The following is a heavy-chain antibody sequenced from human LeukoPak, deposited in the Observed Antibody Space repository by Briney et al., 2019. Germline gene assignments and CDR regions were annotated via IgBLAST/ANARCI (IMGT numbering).Heavy chain of an antibody. CDR1: GFTFDDYA. D-gene: IGHD3-9*01. CDR2: ISWNSGSI. J-gene: IGHJ4*02. V-gene: IGHV3-9*01. Sequence: GGSLRLSCAASGFTFDDYAMHWVRQAPGKGLEWVSGISWNSGSIGYADSVKGRFTISRDNAKNSLYLQMNSLRAEDTALYYCAKDWGYDILTGHPDYWGQGTLVTVSS. CDR3: AKDWGYDILTGHPDY.